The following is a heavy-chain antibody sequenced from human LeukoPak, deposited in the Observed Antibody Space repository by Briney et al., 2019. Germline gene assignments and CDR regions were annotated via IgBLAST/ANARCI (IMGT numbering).Heavy chain of an antibody. J-gene: IGHJ4*02. D-gene: IGHD3-16*01. V-gene: IGHV3-23*01. Sequence: RGGLRLSCAASGFTLSSYAMSWVRQAPGKGLEWVSAISGSGGSTYYADSVKGRFTISRDNSKNTLYLQMNSLRAEDTAVYYCAKDYAGDSYCFDYWGQGTLVTVSS. CDR2: ISGSGGST. CDR1: GFTLSSYA. CDR3: AKDYAGDSYCFDY.